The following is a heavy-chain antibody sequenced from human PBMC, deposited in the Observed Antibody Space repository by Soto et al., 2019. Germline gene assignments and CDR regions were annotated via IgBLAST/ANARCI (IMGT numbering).Heavy chain of an antibody. CDR3: ARGGAGSGWSVWFDP. CDR2: INPNSGGT. V-gene: IGHV1-2*04. CDR1: GYTFTGYY. D-gene: IGHD6-19*01. Sequence: ASVKVSCKASGYTFTGYYMHWVRQDAGQGLEWMGWINPNSGGTNYAQKFKGWVTMTRDTSISTAYMELSRRRSDDTAVYYCARGGAGSGWSVWFDPWGQGTLVTVSS. J-gene: IGHJ5*02.